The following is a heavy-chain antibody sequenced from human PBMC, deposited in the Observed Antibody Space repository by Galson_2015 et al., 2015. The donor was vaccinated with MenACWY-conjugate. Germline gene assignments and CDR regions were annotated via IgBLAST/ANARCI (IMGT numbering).Heavy chain of an antibody. CDR3: AKTQKLIYFYYGMDV. J-gene: IGHJ6*02. CDR2: ISGSGANT. Sequence: SLRLSCAASGFTFRDYAMTWVRLAPGTGLEWISAISGSGANTYYADSVKGRFTISRDNSKDTVYPQLNSLRAEDTAVYYCAKTQKLIYFYYGMDVWGQGTTVTVSS. D-gene: IGHD6-6*01. V-gene: IGHV3-23*01. CDR1: GFTFRDYA.